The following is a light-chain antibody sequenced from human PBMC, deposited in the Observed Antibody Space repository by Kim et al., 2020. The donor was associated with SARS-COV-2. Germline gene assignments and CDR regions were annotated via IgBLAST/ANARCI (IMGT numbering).Light chain of an antibody. V-gene: IGKV1-39*01. CDR3: QQTYSSPRT. CDR1: QTISSY. CDR2: GAS. J-gene: IGKJ1*01. Sequence: VSVGYRITITCRASQTISSYLNWYQQRPGKAPNLLIYGASRLQSWVPSRFSGSGSGTDFTLTIDSLQPEDFATYYCQQTYSSPRTFGQGTKVDIK.